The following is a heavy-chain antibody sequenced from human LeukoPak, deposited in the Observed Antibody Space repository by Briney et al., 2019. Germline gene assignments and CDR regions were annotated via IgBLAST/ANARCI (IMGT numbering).Heavy chain of an antibody. D-gene: IGHD2-2*01. CDR2: IIPIFGTA. J-gene: IGHJ6*03. CDR3: ARSPPQYCSSTSCYVSEDYYYYMDV. Sequence: SVKVSCKASGGTFSSYAISWVRQAPGQGLEWMGRIIPIFGTANYAQKLQGRVTMTTDTSTSTAYMELRSLRSDDTAVYYCARSPPQYCSSTSCYVSEDYYYYMDVWGKGTTVTVSS. CDR1: GGTFSSYA. V-gene: IGHV1-69*05.